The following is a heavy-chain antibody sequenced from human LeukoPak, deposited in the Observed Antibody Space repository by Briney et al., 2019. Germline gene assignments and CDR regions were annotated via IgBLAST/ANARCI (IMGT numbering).Heavy chain of an antibody. D-gene: IGHD4-17*01. Sequence: ASVKVSFNAAGYAFTSYGISWVRQAPGQGLELMGGITAYNGNRNYAQKLQGRGSITTDTSTSTAYMELRSLRSDDTAVYYCARDLRLRGHFGTVDYWGQGTLVTVSS. CDR2: ITAYNGNR. J-gene: IGHJ4*02. V-gene: IGHV1-18*01. CDR3: ARDLRLRGHFGTVDY. CDR1: GYAFTSYG.